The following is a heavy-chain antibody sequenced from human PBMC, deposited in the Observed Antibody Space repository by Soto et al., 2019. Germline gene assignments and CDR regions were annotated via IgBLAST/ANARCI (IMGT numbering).Heavy chain of an antibody. CDR2: IDTTGSTT. D-gene: IGHD2-15*01. V-gene: IGHV3-74*01. CDR3: ASVSAAQYYYGMDA. J-gene: IGHJ6*02. Sequence: VQLVESGGGLVQPGGSLRLSCVASEFSFSTYWMHWVRQAPGKGLMWVARIDTTGSTTTYADSVQGRFTISRDNAKNTMYLQINSVRDEDTAIYFCASVSAAQYYYGMDAWGQGTKVTVS. CDR1: EFSFSTYW.